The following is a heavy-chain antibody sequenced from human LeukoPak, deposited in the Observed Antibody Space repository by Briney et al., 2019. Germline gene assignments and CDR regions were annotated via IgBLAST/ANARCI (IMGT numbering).Heavy chain of an antibody. Sequence: GGSLRLSCAASGFTFSSYWMSWVRQAPGKGLEGVANIKQDVSEKYYVYSVRGRFTISRDNAKNSMYMQMNSLRAEDTAVYYCARVRGYCSSTNCYFDYWGQGTLVTVSS. CDR1: GFTFSSYW. J-gene: IGHJ4*02. CDR3: ARVRGYCSSTNCYFDY. CDR2: IKQDVSEK. D-gene: IGHD2-2*01. V-gene: IGHV3-7*01.